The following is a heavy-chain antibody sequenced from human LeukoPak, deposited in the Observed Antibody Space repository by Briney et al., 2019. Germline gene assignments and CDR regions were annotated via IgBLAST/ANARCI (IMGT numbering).Heavy chain of an antibody. CDR3: ARGLRDIVVVPAALDY. Sequence: SETLSLTCTVSGGSISSYYWSWIRQPPGKGLEWIGYIYYSGSTNYNPSLKSRVTISVDTSKNQFSLKLSSVTAADTAVYYCARGLRDIVVVPAALDYWGQGTLVTVSS. V-gene: IGHV4-59*01. CDR1: GGSISSYY. CDR2: IYYSGST. D-gene: IGHD2-2*01. J-gene: IGHJ4*02.